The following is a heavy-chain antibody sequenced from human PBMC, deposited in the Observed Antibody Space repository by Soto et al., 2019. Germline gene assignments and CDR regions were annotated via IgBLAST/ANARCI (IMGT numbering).Heavy chain of an antibody. CDR2: IIPIFGTA. D-gene: IGHD6-13*01. Sequence: QVQLVQSGAEVKKPGSSVKVSCKASGGTFSSYAISWVRQAPGQGLEWKGGIIPIFGTANYAQKFQGRVTITADKSTSTAYMELSSLRSEDTAVYYCAREGAGYSRKSEYFQHWGQGTLVTVSS. CDR3: AREGAGYSRKSEYFQH. V-gene: IGHV1-69*06. J-gene: IGHJ1*01. CDR1: GGTFSSYA.